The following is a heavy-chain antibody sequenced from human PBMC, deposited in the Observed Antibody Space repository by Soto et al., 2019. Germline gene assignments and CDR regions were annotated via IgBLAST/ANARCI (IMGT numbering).Heavy chain of an antibody. CDR2: ISGSGGST. V-gene: IGHV3-23*01. CDR1: GFTFSSYA. Sequence: EVQLLESGGGLVQPGGSLRLSCAASGFTFSSYAMNWVRQAPGRGLEWVSAISGSGGSTYYADSVKGRFTISRDNSKNTLYLQMSSLRAEDTAVYYCARRSSGWYFDYWGQGTLVTVSS. CDR3: ARRSSGWYFDY. J-gene: IGHJ4*02. D-gene: IGHD6-19*01.